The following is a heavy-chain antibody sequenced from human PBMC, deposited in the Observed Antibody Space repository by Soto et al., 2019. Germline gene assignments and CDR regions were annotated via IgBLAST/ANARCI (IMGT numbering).Heavy chain of an antibody. J-gene: IGHJ5*02. Sequence: GGSLRLSCAASGFTFTDYYMSWMRQAPGKGLEWLSYISSSGNTIFYATSVKGRFTISRDNAKNTLSLLMSSLTAEDTAVYYCARRLGFSGVGPSTANWFDPWGQGTLVTVSS. CDR1: GFTFTDYY. CDR2: ISSSGNTI. D-gene: IGHD1-26*01. CDR3: ARRLGFSGVGPSTANWFDP. V-gene: IGHV3-11*01.